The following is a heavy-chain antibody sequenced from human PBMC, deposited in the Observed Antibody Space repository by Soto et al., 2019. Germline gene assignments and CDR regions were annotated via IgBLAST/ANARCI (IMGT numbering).Heavy chain of an antibody. CDR3: AHGSCTSADCYPNPYLDY. CDR1: GFSLSTSAEG. J-gene: IGHJ4*02. D-gene: IGHD2-2*01. Sequence: QITLKESGPTLVKPTQTLTLTCTFSGFSLSTSAEGVGWIRQPPGKALEWLALIYWDGDERYSPSLKSRLTINKDTAKNQVVLTMTNMDPADTATYSCAHGSCTSADCYPNPYLDYWGQGILVTVSS. V-gene: IGHV2-5*02. CDR2: IYWDGDE.